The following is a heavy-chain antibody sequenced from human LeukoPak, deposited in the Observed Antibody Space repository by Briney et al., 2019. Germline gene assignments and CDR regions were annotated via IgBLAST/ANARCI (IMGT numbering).Heavy chain of an antibody. J-gene: IGHJ4*02. D-gene: IGHD3-10*01. CDR2: INPNSGGT. Sequence: ASVKVSCKASGYTFTGYYMRWVRQAPGQGLEWMGWINPNSGGTNHAQKFQGRVTMTRDTSISTAYMELSRLRSDDTAVYYCARGSMVRGVILVIDYWGQGTLVTVSS. CDR3: ARGSMVRGVILVIDY. V-gene: IGHV1-2*02. CDR1: GYTFTGYY.